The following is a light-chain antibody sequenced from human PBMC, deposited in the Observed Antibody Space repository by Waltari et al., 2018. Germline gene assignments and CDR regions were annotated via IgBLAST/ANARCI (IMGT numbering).Light chain of an antibody. CDR1: AFPRLY. CDR2: KDS. J-gene: IGLJ2*01. CDR3: QSADTNFADHVA. V-gene: IGLV3-25*03. Sequence: SYDLTQPPSVSVYPGQTARITCSGDAFPRLYAYLYQQKPGQAPVLLIYKDSERPSGIPERFSGSSSGTTVTLTISGVQAEDEADYYCQSADTNFADHVAFGGGTQLTVL.